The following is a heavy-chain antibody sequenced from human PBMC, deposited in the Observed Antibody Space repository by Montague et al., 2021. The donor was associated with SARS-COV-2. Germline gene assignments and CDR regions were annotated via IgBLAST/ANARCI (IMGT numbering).Heavy chain of an antibody. J-gene: IGHJ6*02. CDR2: INHSGST. D-gene: IGHD2-2*01. CDR1: GGSFSGYY. Sequence: SETLSLTCAVYGGSFSGYYWSWIRQPPGKGLEWIGEINHSGSTNYNPSLKSRVTISVDTSKNQFSLKLSSVTAADTAVYYCTREGYQVLWSDYYYYGMDVWGHGTTVTVS. V-gene: IGHV4-34*01. CDR3: TREGYQVLWSDYYYYGMDV.